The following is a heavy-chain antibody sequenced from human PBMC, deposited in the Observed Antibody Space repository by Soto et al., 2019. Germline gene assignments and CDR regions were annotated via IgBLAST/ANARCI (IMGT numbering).Heavy chain of an antibody. CDR1: GFTFRTYD. CDR3: AKSTFSGFGVVPPFDS. J-gene: IGHJ4*02. D-gene: IGHD2-21*01. V-gene: IGHV3-23*01. Sequence: EVQLLESGGGLVQPGGSLRLSCAASGFTFRTYDVSWVRQAPGKGLEWVSGISGSGVSTYYADSVKGRFTISRDNTRDTLYLQMNSLRAVDTAVYYCAKSTFSGFGVVPPFDSWGQGTLVTVSS. CDR2: ISGSGVST.